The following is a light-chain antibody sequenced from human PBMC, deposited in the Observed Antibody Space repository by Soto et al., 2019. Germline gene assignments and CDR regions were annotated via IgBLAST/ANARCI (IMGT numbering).Light chain of an antibody. J-gene: IGLJ2*01. V-gene: IGLV2-14*01. CDR2: EVN. CDR1: SSDVGGYNH. Sequence: QSALTQPASVSGSPGLSITISCTGTSSDVGGYNHVSWYQQYPGKAPKLIIYEVNNRPSGVSNRFSGSKSGNTASLTISGLQAEDEADYYCSSYTGISTIFGGGTKVTVL. CDR3: SSYTGISTI.